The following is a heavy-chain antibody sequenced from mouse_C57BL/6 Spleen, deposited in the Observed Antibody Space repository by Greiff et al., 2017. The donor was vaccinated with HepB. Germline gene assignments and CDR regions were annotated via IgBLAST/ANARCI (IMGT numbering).Heavy chain of an antibody. Sequence: QVQLKESGAELAKPGASVKLSCKASGYTFTSYWMHWVKQRPGQGLEWIGYINPSSGYTKYNQKFKDKATLTADKSSSTAYMQLSSLTYEDSAVYYCARSIPLHYYGSSEGYYFDYWGQGTTLTVSS. CDR1: GYTFTSYW. V-gene: IGHV1-7*01. J-gene: IGHJ2*01. CDR2: INPSSGYT. CDR3: ARSIPLHYYGSSEGYYFDY. D-gene: IGHD1-1*01.